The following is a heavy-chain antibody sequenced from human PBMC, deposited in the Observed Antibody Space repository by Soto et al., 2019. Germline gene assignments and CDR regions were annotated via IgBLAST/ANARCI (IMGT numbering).Heavy chain of an antibody. Sequence: QMQLVQSGAEVKKTGSSVKVSCKGPGNTFPYVSLPWVRRAPGQTLEWMGWITPFNGNTKYAQKFQDRVTFTGDTSLNTAYMELSSLRSDDTAMFYCASGRYDASGYFDYWGQGTLVTVSS. CDR2: ITPFNGNT. V-gene: IGHV1-45*02. D-gene: IGHD3-22*01. CDR3: ASGRYDASGYFDY. J-gene: IGHJ4*02. CDR1: GNTFPYVS.